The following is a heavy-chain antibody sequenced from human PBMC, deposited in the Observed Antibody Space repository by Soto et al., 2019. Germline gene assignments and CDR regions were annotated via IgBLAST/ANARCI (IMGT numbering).Heavy chain of an antibody. D-gene: IGHD3-22*01. CDR3: AKSRYSDSSGDFYDF. J-gene: IGHJ4*02. Sequence: EVQLLESGGGLVQPGGSLRLSCAASGFTFSNYAMSWVRQAPGKGLEWVSGIGGRATSAYYADSVKGRFAISRDNSYNTLFLPLHSLRAEDTAVYYCAKSRYSDSSGDFYDFWGQGTLVSVSS. V-gene: IGHV3-23*01. CDR2: IGGRATSA. CDR1: GFTFSNYA.